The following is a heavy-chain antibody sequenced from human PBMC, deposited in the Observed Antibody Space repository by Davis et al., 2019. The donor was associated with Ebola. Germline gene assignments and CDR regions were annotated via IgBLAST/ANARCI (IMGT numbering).Heavy chain of an antibody. CDR1: GYNFRTKY. J-gene: IGHJ4*01. CDR2: IDPTDGST. D-gene: IGHD2-21*02. CDR3: VIISMT. Sequence: ASAMVSCNASGYNFRTKYMNWVRQAPGHGLKWMGVIDPTDGSTTYAQEFQGRVTMTRDTSTSTMYLEIRSLTFEDTAVYYCVIISMTWGQGTLVTVSS. V-gene: IGHV1-46*01.